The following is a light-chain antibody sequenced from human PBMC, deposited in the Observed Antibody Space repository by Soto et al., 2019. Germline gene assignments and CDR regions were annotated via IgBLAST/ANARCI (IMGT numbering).Light chain of an antibody. J-gene: IGKJ5*01. CDR3: QQRHMWPNT. Sequence: EVVLTQSPVTLSLSPGERATLSCRASQSFRGLLAWYQQKPGQAPRLLIYDAYKRATGIPPRFSGSGSGTDFTLTISRLEPEDSAVYYCQQRHMWPNTFGQGTRLEIK. CDR2: DAY. V-gene: IGKV3-11*01. CDR1: QSFRGL.